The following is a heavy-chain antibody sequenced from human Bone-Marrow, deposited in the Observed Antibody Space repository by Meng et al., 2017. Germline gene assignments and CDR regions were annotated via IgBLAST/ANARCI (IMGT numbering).Heavy chain of an antibody. Sequence: ASVKVSCKASGYTFTSYYMHWVRQAPGQGLEWMGIINPSGGSTSYAQKFQGRVTMTRDTSTSTVYMELSSLRSEDTAVYYCARSSSELALFDYWGQGTLVTGAS. D-gene: IGHD6-6*01. CDR2: INPSGGST. J-gene: IGHJ4*02. CDR1: GYTFTSYY. CDR3: ARSSSELALFDY. V-gene: IGHV1-46*01.